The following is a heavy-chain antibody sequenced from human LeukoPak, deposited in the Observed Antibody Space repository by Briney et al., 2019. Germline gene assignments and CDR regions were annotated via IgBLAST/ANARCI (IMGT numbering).Heavy chain of an antibody. CDR1: GFSISDSW. Sequence: GGSLRLSCAVSGFSISDSWMNWVRQAPGKGLEWVSYISSSSSTIYYADSVKGRFTISRDNAKNSLYLQMNSLRAEDTAVYYCARDPMTYYDYVWGSYPDYMDVWGKGTTVTVSS. J-gene: IGHJ6*03. CDR2: ISSSSSTI. V-gene: IGHV3-48*04. D-gene: IGHD3-16*02. CDR3: ARDPMTYYDYVWGSYPDYMDV.